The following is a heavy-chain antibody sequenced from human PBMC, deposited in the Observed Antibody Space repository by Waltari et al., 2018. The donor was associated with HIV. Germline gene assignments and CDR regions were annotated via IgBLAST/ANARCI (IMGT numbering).Heavy chain of an antibody. Sequence: QITLKEFGPTLVKPTQTLTLTCTFSGFSLSTSGVGVGWIRQPPGKALEWLALIYWDDDKRYSPSLKNRLTITKYTSKNQVVLTMTNMDPVDTATYYCAHRPDSSNFGIDAEYFQHWGQGTLVTVSS. CDR2: IYWDDDK. CDR3: AHRPDSSNFGIDAEYFQH. V-gene: IGHV2-5*02. J-gene: IGHJ1*01. D-gene: IGHD3-22*01. CDR1: GFSLSTSGVG.